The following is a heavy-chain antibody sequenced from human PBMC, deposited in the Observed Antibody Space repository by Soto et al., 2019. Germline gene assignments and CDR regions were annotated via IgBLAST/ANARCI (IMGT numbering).Heavy chain of an antibody. D-gene: IGHD6-6*01. CDR1: GGSISSGGSF. V-gene: IGHV4-30-2*01. J-gene: IGHJ4*02. CDR3: AGGIAARPLGY. CDR2: IYHSGST. Sequence: QLQLQESGSGRVKPSQPLSLTCAVSGGSISSGGSFWSWIRRPPGKGLGWLGYIYHSGSTYYNPSLKXRXTXSXXRSKNQFSLKLSSVTAADTAVYYCAGGIAARPLGYWGQGTLVTVSS.